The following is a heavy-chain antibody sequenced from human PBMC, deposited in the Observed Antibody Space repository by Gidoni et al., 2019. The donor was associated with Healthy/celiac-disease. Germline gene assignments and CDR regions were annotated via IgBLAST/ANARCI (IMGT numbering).Heavy chain of an antibody. CDR3: ARDRLVGATNSYYYYYYGMDV. V-gene: IGHV1-69*01. CDR2: IITIVGTA. CDR1: GGTFSSYA. Sequence: QVQLVQSGAEVKKPGSSVKVSCKASGGTFSSYAISWVRQAPGQGLEWMGGIITIVGTANYAQKFQGRVTITADESTSTAYMELSSLRSEDTAVYYCARDRLVGATNSYYYYYYGMDVWGQGTTVTVSS. D-gene: IGHD1-26*01. J-gene: IGHJ6*02.